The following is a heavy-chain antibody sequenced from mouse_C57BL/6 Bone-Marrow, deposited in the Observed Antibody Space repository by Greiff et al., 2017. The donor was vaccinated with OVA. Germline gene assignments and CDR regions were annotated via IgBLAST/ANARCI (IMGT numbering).Heavy chain of an antibody. D-gene: IGHD2-3*01. CDR1: GYTFTSYW. Sequence: VQLQQPGTELVKPGASVKLSCKASGYTFTSYWMHWVKQRPGQGLEWIGNINPSNGGTNYNEKFKGKATLTVDKSSSTAYMQLSSLTSEDSAVYYCASYPHWLYDGYCWFAYWGQGTTVTVSA. CDR3: ASYPHWLYDGYCWFAY. CDR2: INPSNGGT. J-gene: IGHJ3*01. V-gene: IGHV1-53*01.